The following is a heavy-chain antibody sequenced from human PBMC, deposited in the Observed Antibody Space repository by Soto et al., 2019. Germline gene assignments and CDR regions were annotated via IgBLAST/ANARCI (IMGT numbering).Heavy chain of an antibody. Sequence: QVQLQQWGAGLLKPSETLSLTCAVYGGSFSAYYWSWIRQPPGKGLEWIGEINQNGVTVYNPSLKSRVTISVDPSKNQFSLKLSSVTAADTAVYYCARHRHGGYDFDDWGQGTLVTVSS. J-gene: IGHJ4*02. V-gene: IGHV4-34*01. CDR3: ARHRHGGYDFDD. CDR1: GGSFSAYY. D-gene: IGHD5-12*01. CDR2: INQNGVT.